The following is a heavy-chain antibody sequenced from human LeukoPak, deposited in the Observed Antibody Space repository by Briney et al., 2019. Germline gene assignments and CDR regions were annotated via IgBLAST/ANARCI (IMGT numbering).Heavy chain of an antibody. Sequence: PSETLSLTRTVSGGSISSSSYYWGWIRQPPGKGLEWIGSIYYSGSTYYNPSLKSRVTISVDTSKNQFSLKLSSVTAADTAVYYCASDYGDYVRHFDYWGQGTLVTVSS. CDR1: GGSISSSSYY. CDR2: IYYSGST. D-gene: IGHD4-17*01. J-gene: IGHJ4*02. V-gene: IGHV4-39*01. CDR3: ASDYGDYVRHFDY.